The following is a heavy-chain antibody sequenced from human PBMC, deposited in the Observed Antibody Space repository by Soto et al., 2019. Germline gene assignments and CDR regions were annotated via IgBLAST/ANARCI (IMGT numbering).Heavy chain of an antibody. V-gene: IGHV5-10-1*01. D-gene: IGHD3-3*01. CDR1: GYSFTSYW. CDR2: IDPSDSYT. CDR3: ASGHYDFWSGYYQLGIDV. J-gene: IGHJ6*02. Sequence: PGESLKISCNGSGYSFTSYWISWVRQMPGKGLEWMGRIDPSDSYTNYSPSFQGHVTISADKSISTAYLQWSSLKASDTAMYYCASGHYDFWSGYYQLGIDVWGQGTTVIVSS.